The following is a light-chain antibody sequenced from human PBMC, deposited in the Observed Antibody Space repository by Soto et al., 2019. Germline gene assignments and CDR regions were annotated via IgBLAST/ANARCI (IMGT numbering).Light chain of an antibody. V-gene: IGKV1-33*01. CDR2: DAS. CDR1: HDITIY. J-gene: IGKJ3*01. CDR3: QHYENLPFT. Sequence: DIQMTQSPPSLSASVGDRVTITCQASHDITIYLNLYQQRPGRAPKLLLYDASTLGTGFPSRFRGSGSDTVFTFTISSLKPEDIATYYCQHYENLPFTFGPGTKVAI.